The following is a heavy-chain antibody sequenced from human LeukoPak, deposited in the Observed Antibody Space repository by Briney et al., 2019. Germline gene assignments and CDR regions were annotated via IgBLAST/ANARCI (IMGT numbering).Heavy chain of an antibody. CDR2: IIPIFNTP. V-gene: IGHV1-69*13. CDR3: ARDYSSGWDPSD. CDR1: GGTFSSYA. Sequence: AVKVSCTASGGTFSSYAISWVRQPPGQGLEWMGGIIPIFNTPNYAQKLQGRVTITAVESTSTAYMELSSLRSEDTAVYYCARDYSSGWDPSDWGKGPVDPVSS. J-gene: IGHJ1*01. D-gene: IGHD6-19*01.